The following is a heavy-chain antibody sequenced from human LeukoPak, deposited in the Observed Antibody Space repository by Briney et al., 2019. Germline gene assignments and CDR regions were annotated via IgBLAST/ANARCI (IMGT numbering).Heavy chain of an antibody. CDR3: ARDLRGYSYGYFDY. CDR2: IKQDGSEK. J-gene: IGHJ4*02. Sequence: GSLRLSCAASGFTFSSYWMSWVRQAPGKGLGWVANIKQDGSEKYYVDSVKGRFTISRDNAKNSLYLQMNSLRAEDTAVYYCARDLRGYSYGYFDYWGQGTLVTVSS. CDR1: GFTFSSYW. D-gene: IGHD5-18*01. V-gene: IGHV3-7*01.